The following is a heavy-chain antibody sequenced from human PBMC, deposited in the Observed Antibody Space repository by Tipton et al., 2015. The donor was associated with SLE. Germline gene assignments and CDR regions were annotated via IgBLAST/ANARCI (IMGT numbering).Heavy chain of an antibody. CDR3: AGGPSYGVTEGFDY. Sequence: TLSLTCTVSGDSITSGTYYWSWIRQPAGKGLQWIGHIDTSGTTDYNPSLKSRVTISTDTSKNQFSLKLSSVTAADTAVYYCAGGPSYGVTEGFDYWGQGTLVTVSS. CDR1: GDSITSGTYY. J-gene: IGHJ4*02. CDR2: IDTSGTT. V-gene: IGHV4-61*09. D-gene: IGHD4-17*01.